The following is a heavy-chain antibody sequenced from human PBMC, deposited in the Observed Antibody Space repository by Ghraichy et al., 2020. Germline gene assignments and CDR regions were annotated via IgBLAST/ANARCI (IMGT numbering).Heavy chain of an antibody. J-gene: IGHJ4*02. D-gene: IGHD6-19*01. V-gene: IGHV1-18*04. Sequence: ASVVSCKASGYTFTSYGISWVRQAPGQGLEWMGWISAYNGNTNYAQKLQGRVTMTTDTSTSTAYMELRSLRSDDTAVYYCARDGPDSGWLLFDYWGQGTLVTVSS. CDR3: ARDGPDSGWLLFDY. CDR2: ISAYNGNT. CDR1: GYTFTSYG.